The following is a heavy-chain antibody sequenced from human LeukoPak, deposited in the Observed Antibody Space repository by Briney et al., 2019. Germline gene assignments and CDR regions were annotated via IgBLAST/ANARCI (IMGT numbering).Heavy chain of an antibody. CDR2: IYYSGST. J-gene: IGHJ4*02. CDR3: ARSDSSGYYPSFDY. D-gene: IGHD3-22*01. V-gene: IGHV4-59*01. Sequence: SETLSLTCTVSGGSISSYYWSWIRQPPGKGLEWIGYIYYSGSTNYNPSLKSRVTISVDTSENQFSLKLSSVTAADTAVYYCARSDSSGYYPSFDYWGQGTLVTVSS. CDR1: GGSISSYY.